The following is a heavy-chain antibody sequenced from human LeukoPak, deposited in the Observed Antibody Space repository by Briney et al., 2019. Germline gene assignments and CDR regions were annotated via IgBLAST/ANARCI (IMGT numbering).Heavy chain of an antibody. Sequence: ASVTVSCKASGYIFTNYAISWVRQAPGHGLEWMGWISTYNNNINYVQNLQGRITMTTDTSTSTAYMELGSLTSDDTAVYYCARVGGKIPAAIVPMNIAEPDYYFYMDVWGKGTTVTISS. J-gene: IGHJ6*03. CDR2: ISTYNNNI. D-gene: IGHD2-2*01. CDR3: ARVGGKIPAAIVPMNIAEPDYYFYMDV. CDR1: GYIFTNYA. V-gene: IGHV1-18*01.